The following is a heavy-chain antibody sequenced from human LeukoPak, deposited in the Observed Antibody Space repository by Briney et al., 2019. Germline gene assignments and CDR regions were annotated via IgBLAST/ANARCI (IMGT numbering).Heavy chain of an antibody. V-gene: IGHV3-21*04. CDR3: ARGDLAAAGTLSWFDP. J-gene: IGHJ5*02. CDR2: ISSSSSYI. Sequence: GGSLRLSCAASGFTFSSYSMNWVRQAPGKGLEWVSSISSSSSYIYFADSVKGRFTISRDNAKNSLYLQMNSLRAEDTAVYYCARGDLAAAGTLSWFDPWGQGTLVTVSS. CDR1: GFTFSSYS. D-gene: IGHD6-13*01.